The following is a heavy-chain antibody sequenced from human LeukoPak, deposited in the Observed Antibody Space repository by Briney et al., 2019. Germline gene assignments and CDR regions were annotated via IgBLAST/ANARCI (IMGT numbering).Heavy chain of an antibody. D-gene: IGHD3-10*01. Sequence: GGSLRLSCAASGFTFSSYGMHWVRQAPGKGLEWVAVISYDGSNKYYADSVKGRFTISRDNSKNTLYLQMNSLRAEDTAVYYCAKGVNYYGSGSFDYWGQGTLVTVSS. CDR1: GFTFSSYG. CDR2: ISYDGSNK. V-gene: IGHV3-30*18. CDR3: AKGVNYYGSGSFDY. J-gene: IGHJ4*02.